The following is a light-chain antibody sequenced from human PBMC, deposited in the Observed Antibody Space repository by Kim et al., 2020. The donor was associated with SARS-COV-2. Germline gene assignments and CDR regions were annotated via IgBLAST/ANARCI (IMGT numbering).Light chain of an antibody. J-gene: IGKJ4*01. CDR3: QQSYSTPDT. CDR1: QSISSY. Sequence: DLQMTHSPSSLSASVGDRVTITCRASQSISSYLNWYQQKPGKAPKLLIYAASSLQSGVPSRFSGSGSGTDFTLTISSLQPEDFATYYCQQSYSTPDTFGGGTKVDIK. CDR2: AAS. V-gene: IGKV1-39*01.